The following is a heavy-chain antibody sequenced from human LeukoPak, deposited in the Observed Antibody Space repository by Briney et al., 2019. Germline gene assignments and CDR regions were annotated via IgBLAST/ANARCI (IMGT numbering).Heavy chain of an antibody. J-gene: IGHJ4*02. CDR2: ISGSGGST. Sequence: GGSLRLSWAASGFTFISYAMSGVRQAPGKGLDGVAAISGSGGSTYYADSVKGRFTISRDNSKNTLYLQMNSLRAEDAAVYYCAKDRYSYGPKIFDYWGQGTLVTVSS. D-gene: IGHD5-18*01. CDR1: GFTFISYA. CDR3: AKDRYSYGPKIFDY. V-gene: IGHV3-23*01.